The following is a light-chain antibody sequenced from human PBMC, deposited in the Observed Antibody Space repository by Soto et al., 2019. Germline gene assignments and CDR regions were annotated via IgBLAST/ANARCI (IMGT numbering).Light chain of an antibody. CDR1: SGDVGAYDY. V-gene: IGLV2-14*01. CDR3: ASHSPRDTGV. CDR2: EVS. J-gene: IGLJ1*01. Sequence: QSVLTQPASVSGSPGQSIAISCTGTSGDVGAYDYVSWYQHHPDKAPKLMIYEVSNRPSGVSDRFSGSKSVYTATLTISGLQAEDEADYYSASHSPRDTGVFGTGTKVTVL.